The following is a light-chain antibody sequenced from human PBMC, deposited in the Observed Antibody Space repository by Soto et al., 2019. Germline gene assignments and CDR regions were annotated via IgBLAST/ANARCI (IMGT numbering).Light chain of an antibody. Sequence: EIVMTQSPATLSVSPGERATLSSRASQSVSSNLAWYQQKPGQAPRLLIYGASTRATGIPARLSGSGSGTEFTLTISSLQYEDFAVYYCQQDNNWPWTFGQGTKVEIK. CDR3: QQDNNWPWT. CDR1: QSVSSN. V-gene: IGKV3-15*01. J-gene: IGKJ1*01. CDR2: GAS.